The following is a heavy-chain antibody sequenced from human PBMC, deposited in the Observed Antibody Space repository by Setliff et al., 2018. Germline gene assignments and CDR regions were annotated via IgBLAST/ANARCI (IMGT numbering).Heavy chain of an antibody. CDR3: ARVSTVTTWPYYYYMDV. J-gene: IGHJ6*03. CDR1: GGSISSYY. V-gene: IGHV4-4*07. D-gene: IGHD4-4*01. CDR2: IYTSGST. Sequence: SETLSLTCTVSGGSISSYYWSWIRQPAGKGLEWIERIYTSGSTNYNPSLKSRVTMSVDTSKNQFSLKLSSVTAADTAVYYCARVSTVTTWPYYYYMDVWGKGTTVTVSS.